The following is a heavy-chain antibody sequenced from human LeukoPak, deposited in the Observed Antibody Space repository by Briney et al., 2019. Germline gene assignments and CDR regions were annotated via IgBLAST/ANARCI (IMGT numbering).Heavy chain of an antibody. CDR3: ASEWRDTGPLGY. Sequence: PGGSLRLSCAASGFTFDDYAMHWVRQAPGKGLEGVSGISWNSGSIGYADSVKGRFTISRDNAKNSLYLQMNSLRAEDMALYYCASEWRDTGPLGYWGQGTLVTVSS. D-gene: IGHD5-18*01. J-gene: IGHJ4*02. CDR2: ISWNSGSI. V-gene: IGHV3-9*03. CDR1: GFTFDDYA.